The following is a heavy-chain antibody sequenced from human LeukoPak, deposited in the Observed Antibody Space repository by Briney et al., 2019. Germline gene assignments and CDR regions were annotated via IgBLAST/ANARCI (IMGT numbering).Heavy chain of an antibody. CDR3: ARGASGKGAFDI. CDR1: GFTLSGHW. CDR2: VSSDGRTT. J-gene: IGHJ3*02. D-gene: IGHD3-10*01. V-gene: IGHV3-74*01. Sequence: GGSLRLSCADSGFTLSGHWIYWVRQAPGKRLVWVSRVSSDGRTTNYADSVKGRFTISRDNAKNTQYLQTNSLRAEDTAVYYCARGASGKGAFDIWGQGTLVTVSS.